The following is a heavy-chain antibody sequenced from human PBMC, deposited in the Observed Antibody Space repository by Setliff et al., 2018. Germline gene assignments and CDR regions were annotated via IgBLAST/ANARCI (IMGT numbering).Heavy chain of an antibody. Sequence: ASVKVSCKASGYRFSNYGINWVRQAPGQGLEWMGWISAHNDNTNFAQKFQGRVTLTTDTSTSTAYMEVRSLRSDDTAVYFCARFGGSCSSSSCYASDLWGQGTMVT. CDR2: ISAHNDNT. D-gene: IGHD2-2*01. J-gene: IGHJ3*01. CDR1: GYRFSNYG. V-gene: IGHV1-18*01. CDR3: ARFGGSCSSSSCYASDL.